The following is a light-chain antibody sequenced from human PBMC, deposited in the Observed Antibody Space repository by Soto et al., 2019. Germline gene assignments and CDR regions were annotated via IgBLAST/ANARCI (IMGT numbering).Light chain of an antibody. J-gene: IGKJ4*01. Sequence: DIQMTQSPSTLSASVGDRVTITCRASQSISSWLAWYQQKPGKAPKLLIYKAASLESGVPSRFSGSGSGTEFTLTISSLQPDDFATYYCQQYNSYTLTFGGGTKVEIK. CDR2: KAA. V-gene: IGKV1-5*03. CDR1: QSISSW. CDR3: QQYNSYTLT.